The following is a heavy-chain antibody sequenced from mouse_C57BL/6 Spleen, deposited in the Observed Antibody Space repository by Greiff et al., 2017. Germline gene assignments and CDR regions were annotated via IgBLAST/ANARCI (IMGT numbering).Heavy chain of an antibody. J-gene: IGHJ2*01. D-gene: IGHD1-1*01. CDR2: IWSGGST. CDR3: ARRDYGRGGYFDY. V-gene: IGHV2-2*01. CDR1: GFSLTSYG. Sequence: QVQLQQSGPGLVQPSQSLSITCTVSGFSLTSYGVHWVRQSPGKGLEWLGVIWSGGSTDYNAAFISRLSISKDNSKSQVFFKMNSLQADDTARYYCARRDYGRGGYFDYWGQGTTLTVSS.